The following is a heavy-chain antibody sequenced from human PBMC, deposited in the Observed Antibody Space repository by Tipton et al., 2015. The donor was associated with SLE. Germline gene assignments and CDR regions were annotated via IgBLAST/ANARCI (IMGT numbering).Heavy chain of an antibody. V-gene: IGHV4-34*01. CDR3: WRRGMDV. CDR2: INHSGST. CDR1: GGSFSGYY. J-gene: IGHJ6*02. Sequence: LRLSCAVYGGSFSGYYWNWIRQPPGKGLEWIGEINHSGSTNYNPSLKSRVTISVDTSKNQFSLKLGSVTAADTAVYYCWRRGMDVWGQGTTVTVSS.